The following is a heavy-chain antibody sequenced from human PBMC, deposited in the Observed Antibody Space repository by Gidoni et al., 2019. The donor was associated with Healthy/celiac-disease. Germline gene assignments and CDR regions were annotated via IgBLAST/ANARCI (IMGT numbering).Heavy chain of an antibody. J-gene: IGHJ4*02. CDR2: ISYDGSDK. Sequence: QVQLVESGGGVVQPGRSLRLSCAAPGFTFSNYGMHWVRQAPGKGLEWVAIISYDGSDKYYADSVKCRFTISRDNSKNTLYLQMNSLRGGDTAVYYCAKDRGSEQWLVLDYWGQGTLVTVSS. D-gene: IGHD6-19*01. V-gene: IGHV3-30*18. CDR1: GFTFSNYG. CDR3: AKDRGSEQWLVLDY.